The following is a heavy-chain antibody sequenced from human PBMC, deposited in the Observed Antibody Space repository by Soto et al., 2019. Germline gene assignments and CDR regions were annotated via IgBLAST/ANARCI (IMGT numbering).Heavy chain of an antibody. CDR1: GGTFSSYA. V-gene: IGHV1-69*13. Sequence: ASVKVSCKASGGTFSSYAISWVRQAPGQGLEWMGGIIPIFGTANYAQKFQGRVTITADESTSTAYMELSSLRSEDTTVYYCARVVRSSGWDRLDYWGQGTLVTVSS. J-gene: IGHJ4*02. CDR2: IIPIFGTA. CDR3: ARVVRSSGWDRLDY. D-gene: IGHD6-19*01.